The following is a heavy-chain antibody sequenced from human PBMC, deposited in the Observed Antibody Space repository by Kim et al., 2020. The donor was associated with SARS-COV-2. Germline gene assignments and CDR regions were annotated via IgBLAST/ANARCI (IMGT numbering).Heavy chain of an antibody. CDR2: FDPDDGET. CDR1: GYTLTKVS. CDR3: ATDGGMYPGYHHDAFDI. V-gene: IGHV1-24*01. Sequence: ASVKVSCKVSGYTLTKVSMHWVRQAPGKGLEWMGGFDPDDGETNYAQKFQGRVILTEDTSTETAHMELSSLTSEDTAVYYCATDGGMYPGYHHDAFDIWGQGAMVTVSS. J-gene: IGHJ3*02. D-gene: IGHD5-12*01.